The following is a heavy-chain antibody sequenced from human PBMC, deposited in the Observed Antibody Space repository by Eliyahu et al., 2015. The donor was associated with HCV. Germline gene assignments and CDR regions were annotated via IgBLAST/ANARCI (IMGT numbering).Heavy chain of an antibody. CDR2: INTDGSDM. CDR3: ARGAMRGWFDP. V-gene: IGHV3-74*01. CDR1: GLTLSNYW. Sequence: EVQLVESGGGLVQPGGSLRLSCAASGLTLSNYWMHWVRQAPGKGLVWGLRINTDGSDMRYAESVEGRFTVSRDNAKNTVYLQMNSLRGEDTAVYFCARGAMRGWFDPWGQGTLVTVSS. J-gene: IGHJ5*02.